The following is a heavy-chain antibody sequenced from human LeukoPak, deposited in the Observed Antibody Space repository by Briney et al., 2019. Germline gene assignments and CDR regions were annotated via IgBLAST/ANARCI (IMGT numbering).Heavy chain of an antibody. CDR2: ISGSGGST. CDR3: AKSSTWKQLWSYDY. CDR1: GFTFSSYA. V-gene: IGHV3-23*01. D-gene: IGHD5-18*01. Sequence: GGSLRLSCAASGFTFSSYAMSWVRQAPGKGLEWVSAISGSGGSTYYADSVKGRFTISRDNSKNTLYLQMNSLRAEDTAVYHCAKSSTWKQLWSYDYWGQGILVTVSS. J-gene: IGHJ4*02.